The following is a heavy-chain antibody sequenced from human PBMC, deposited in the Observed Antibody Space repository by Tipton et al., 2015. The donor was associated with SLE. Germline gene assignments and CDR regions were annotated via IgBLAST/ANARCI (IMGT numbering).Heavy chain of an antibody. CDR2: IYSDGSST. CDR1: GFPFSSYW. Sequence: SLRLSCAASGFPFSSYWMHWVRQPPGKGLDWVSRIYSDGSSTNYADSVKGRFTISRDNANNTLYLQMNSLRAEDTAVYYCARGMATTQYYFDYWGQGTLVTVSS. D-gene: IGHD5-24*01. J-gene: IGHJ4*02. CDR3: ARGMATTQYYFDY. V-gene: IGHV3-74*01.